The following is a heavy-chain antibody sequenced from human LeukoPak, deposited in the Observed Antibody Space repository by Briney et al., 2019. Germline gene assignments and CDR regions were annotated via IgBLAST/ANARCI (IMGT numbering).Heavy chain of an antibody. V-gene: IGHV3-7*03. CDR3: AREGCTSTSCHVIGDDNWFDP. D-gene: IGHD2-2*01. Sequence: PGGSLRLSCAASGFTFSSYWMSWVRQAPGKGLEWVANIKQDGSEKYYVDSVKGRFTISRDNAKNSLYLQMNSLRAEDTAVYYCAREGCTSTSCHVIGDDNWFDPWGQGTLLTVSS. CDR1: GFTFSSYW. CDR2: IKQDGSEK. J-gene: IGHJ5*02.